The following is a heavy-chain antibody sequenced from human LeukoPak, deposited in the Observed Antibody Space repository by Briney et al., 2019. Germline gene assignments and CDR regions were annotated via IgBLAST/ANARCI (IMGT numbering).Heavy chain of an antibody. D-gene: IGHD3-22*01. Sequence: GASVKVSCKASGFTFTRSAMQWVRQARGQRLEWIGWIVVGSGNTNYAQKFQERVTISRDMSTSTAYMELSSLRSEDTAVYYCAALVDYYDSSGYYVDYWGQGPWSPSP. V-gene: IGHV1-58*02. CDR3: AALVDYYDSSGYYVDY. J-gene: IGHJ4*02. CDR1: GFTFTRSA. CDR2: IVVGSGNT.